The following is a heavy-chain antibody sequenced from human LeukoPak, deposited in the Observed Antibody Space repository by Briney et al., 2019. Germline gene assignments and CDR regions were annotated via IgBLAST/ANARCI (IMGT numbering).Heavy chain of an antibody. Sequence: GGSLRLSCAASGFTFSSYAMSWVRQAPGKGLEWVSAISGSGGSTYNADSVKGRFTISRDNSKNTLYLQMNSLRAEDTAVYYCAKAQLGRGAFDIWGQGTMVTVSS. V-gene: IGHV3-23*01. CDR1: GFTFSSYA. CDR2: ISGSGGST. J-gene: IGHJ3*02. D-gene: IGHD7-27*01. CDR3: AKAQLGRGAFDI.